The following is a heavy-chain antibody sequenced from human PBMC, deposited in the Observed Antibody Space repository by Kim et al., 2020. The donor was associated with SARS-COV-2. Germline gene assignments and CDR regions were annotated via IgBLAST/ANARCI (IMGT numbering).Heavy chain of an antibody. V-gene: IGHV3-23*01. Sequence: SGQGRFTISRDNSKNTLYLQMNSLRAEDTAVYYCAKGLTMIVVVRLTDYWGQGTLVTVSS. J-gene: IGHJ4*02. D-gene: IGHD3-22*01. CDR3: AKGLTMIVVVRLTDY.